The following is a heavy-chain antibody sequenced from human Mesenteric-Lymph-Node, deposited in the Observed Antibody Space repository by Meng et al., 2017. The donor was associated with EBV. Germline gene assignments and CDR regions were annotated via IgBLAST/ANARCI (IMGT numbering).Heavy chain of an antibody. V-gene: IGHV3-21*01. D-gene: IGHD3-22*01. CDR2: ISRSSSNK. J-gene: IGHJ4*02. CDR1: GFTFSSYS. Sequence: EGERGESGGGLVKPWGSLRLSCAETGFTFSSYSMNGVRQAPGKGLEWVSSISRSSSNKYYADSVKGRFTISRDNAKNSLYLQMNSLRAEDTAVYYCAREFHSGFSDYWGQGTLVTVSS. CDR3: AREFHSGFSDY.